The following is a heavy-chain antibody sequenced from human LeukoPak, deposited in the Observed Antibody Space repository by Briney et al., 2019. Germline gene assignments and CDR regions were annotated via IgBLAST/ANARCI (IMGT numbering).Heavy chain of an antibody. V-gene: IGHV4-4*07. CDR1: GGSISSYY. CDR2: IYTSGST. CDR3: ASSAWGSRHYMDV. Sequence: SETLSLTWTVSGGSISSYYWSWIRQPAGKGLEWIGRIYTSGSTNYNPSLKSRVTMSVDTSKNQFSLKLSSVTAADTAVYYCASSAWGSRHYMDVWGKGTTVTVSS. D-gene: IGHD6-13*01. J-gene: IGHJ6*03.